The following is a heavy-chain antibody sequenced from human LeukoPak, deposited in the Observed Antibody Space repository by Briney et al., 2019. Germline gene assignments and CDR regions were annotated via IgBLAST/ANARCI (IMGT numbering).Heavy chain of an antibody. CDR3: AEEGGGDSSWGAFDI. CDR1: GFTFSSYA. D-gene: IGHD6-19*01. J-gene: IGHJ3*02. Sequence: GGSLRLSCAASGFTFSSYAMSWVRQAPGKGLEWVSAISGSGGSTYYADSVKGRFTISRDNAKNTLYLQMNSLRAEEPGVYVWAEEGGGDSSWGAFDIWGQGTMVTVSS. V-gene: IGHV3-23*01. CDR2: ISGSGGST.